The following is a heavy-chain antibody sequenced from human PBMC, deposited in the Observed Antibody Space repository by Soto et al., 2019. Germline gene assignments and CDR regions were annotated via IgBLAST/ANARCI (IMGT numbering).Heavy chain of an antibody. V-gene: IGHV1-69*13. Sequence: SVKVSCKASGGTFSSYAISWVRQAPGQGLEWMGGIIPIFGTANYAQKFQGRVTITADESTSTAYMELSSLRSEDTAVYYCARLSLYGSGGPVGSWFDPWGQGTLVTVS. J-gene: IGHJ5*02. CDR3: ARLSLYGSGGPVGSWFDP. CDR1: GGTFSSYA. D-gene: IGHD3-10*01. CDR2: IIPIFGTA.